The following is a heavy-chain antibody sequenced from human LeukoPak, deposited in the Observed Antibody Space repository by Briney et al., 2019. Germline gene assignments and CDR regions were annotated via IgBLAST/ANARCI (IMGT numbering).Heavy chain of an antibody. CDR2: FNHNWGA. CDR3: AASLWFGIYPEY. V-gene: IGHV4-34*01. D-gene: IGHD3-10*01. CDR1: SGSFSGYY. Sequence: SETLSLTCAVYSGSFSGYYWSWFRQPPGKGLEWIGEFNHNWGAKYNPSLQSRVTISVDTSNNHLSLSLNSVTIADTAVYYCAASLWFGIYPEYWGQGSLVTVSS. J-gene: IGHJ4*02.